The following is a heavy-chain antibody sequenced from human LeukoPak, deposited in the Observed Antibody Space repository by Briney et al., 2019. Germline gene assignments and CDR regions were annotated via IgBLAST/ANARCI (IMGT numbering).Heavy chain of an antibody. CDR2: VNHSGST. D-gene: IGHD4-17*01. CDR3: GRGHGLYGDYGPGY. CDR1: GGSISGYY. J-gene: IGHJ4*02. Sequence: SETLSLTCAVYGGSISGYYWSWIRQPPGKGLEWIGEVNHSGSTNYNPSLKSRVTITVDTSKKPFFLQLSSVTAAATAVYCGGRGHGLYGDYGPGYWSQGTLVSVSS. V-gene: IGHV4-34*01.